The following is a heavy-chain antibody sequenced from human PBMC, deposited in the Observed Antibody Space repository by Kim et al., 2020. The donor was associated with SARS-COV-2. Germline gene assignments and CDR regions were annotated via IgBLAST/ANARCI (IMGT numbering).Heavy chain of an antibody. CDR2: ISDDGSNK. Sequence: GGSLRLSCAASGFTFSSYGMYWVRQAPGKGLEWVAVISDDGSNKYYADSVKGRFTISRDNSKNTLYLQMNSLRAEDTAVYYCAKVSYYYGSGTEDVWGQGTTVTVSS. V-gene: IGHV3-30*18. D-gene: IGHD3-10*01. J-gene: IGHJ6*02. CDR3: AKVSYYYGSGTEDV. CDR1: GFTFSSYG.